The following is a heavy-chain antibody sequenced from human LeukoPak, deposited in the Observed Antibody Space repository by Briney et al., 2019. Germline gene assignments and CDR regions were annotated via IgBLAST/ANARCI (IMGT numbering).Heavy chain of an antibody. Sequence: KPSETLSLTCTVSGGSISSYYWSWIRQPPGKGLEWIGYIYYSGSTNYNPSLKSRVTISVDTSKNQFSLKLSSVTAADTAVYYCARVYYDSSGYYYGAFDIWGQGTMVTVSS. CDR3: ARVYYDSSGYYYGAFDI. J-gene: IGHJ3*02. CDR1: GGSISSYY. D-gene: IGHD3-22*01. CDR2: IYYSGST. V-gene: IGHV4-59*01.